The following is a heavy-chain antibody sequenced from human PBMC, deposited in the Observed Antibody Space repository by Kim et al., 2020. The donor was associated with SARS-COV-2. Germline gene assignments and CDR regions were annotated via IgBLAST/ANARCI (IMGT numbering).Heavy chain of an antibody. Sequence: GGSLRLSCAASGFIFSSYAMIWVRQAPGKGLEWVSSISGIDGSTYYADSGKGRFTISRDNSKNTLYLQMNSLRAEDTAVYYCAKRYYYDSGSFDYWGQGTLVTVSS. CDR3: AKRYYYDSGSFDY. J-gene: IGHJ4*02. CDR2: ISGIDGST. CDR1: GFIFSSYA. V-gene: IGHV3-23*01. D-gene: IGHD3-10*01.